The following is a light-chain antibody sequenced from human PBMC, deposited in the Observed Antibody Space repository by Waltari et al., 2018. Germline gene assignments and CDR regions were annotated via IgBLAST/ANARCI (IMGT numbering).Light chain of an antibody. CDR2: IDN. CDR3: SSWHDRLNGWI. CDR1: TSDIGSNT. V-gene: IGLV1-44*01. J-gene: IGLJ2*01. Sequence: QSVLIQPPSVSGTPGQRVTISCSGGTSDIGSNTVNWYQQLPGTAPNLLIYIDNERPTGVPARFSGSKSCTSASLTISGLQSEDEADYYCSSWHDRLNGWIFGGGTKLIV.